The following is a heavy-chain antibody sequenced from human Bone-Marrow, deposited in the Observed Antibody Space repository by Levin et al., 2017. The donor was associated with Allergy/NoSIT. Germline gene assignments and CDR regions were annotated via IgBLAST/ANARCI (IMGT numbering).Heavy chain of an antibody. V-gene: IGHV2-5*02. CDR2: IYWDDDK. CDR3: ARRSYWDAFDI. CDR1: GFSLSTSGVG. Sequence: GSGPTLVKPTQTLTLTCTFSGFSLSTSGVGVGWIRQPPGKALECLALIYWDDDKRYSPSLKSRLTITKDTSKNQVVLTMTNMDPVDTATYYCARRSYWDAFDIWGQGTMVTVSS. D-gene: IGHD3-10*01. J-gene: IGHJ3*02.